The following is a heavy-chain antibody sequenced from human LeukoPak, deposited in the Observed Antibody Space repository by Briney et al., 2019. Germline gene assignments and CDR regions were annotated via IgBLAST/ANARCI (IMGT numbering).Heavy chain of an antibody. Sequence: SETLSLTCAVCCVSINNANWWSWARQPPGKGLEWIAEVAHHGKTNYNPSLESRVTVSLDKSKSQFSLNLTSVTAADTAVYFCTRTNRDWVPSDYWGQGTLVTVSS. J-gene: IGHJ4*02. D-gene: IGHD2-21*01. V-gene: IGHV4-4*02. CDR1: CVSINNANW. CDR3: TRTNRDWVPSDY. CDR2: VAHHGKT.